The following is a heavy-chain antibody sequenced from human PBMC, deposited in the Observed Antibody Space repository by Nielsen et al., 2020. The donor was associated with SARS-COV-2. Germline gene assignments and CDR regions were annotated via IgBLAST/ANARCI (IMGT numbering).Heavy chain of an antibody. V-gene: IGHV3-33*01. CDR2: IWYDGSNK. J-gene: IGHJ4*02. CDR1: GFTFSSYG. Sequence: GESLKISCAASGFTFSSYGMHWVRQAPGKGLEWVAVIWYDGSNKYYADSVKGRFTISRDNSKNTLYLQMNSLRAEDTAVYYCARDVYQWLGNGAFDYWGQGTLVTVSS. CDR3: ARDVYQWLGNGAFDY. D-gene: IGHD6-19*01.